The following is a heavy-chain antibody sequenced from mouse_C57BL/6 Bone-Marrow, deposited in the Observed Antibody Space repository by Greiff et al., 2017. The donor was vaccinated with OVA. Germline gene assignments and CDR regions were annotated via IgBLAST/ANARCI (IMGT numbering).Heavy chain of an antibody. Sequence: VQLQQSGAELAKPGASVKLSCKASGYTFTSYWMHWVKQRPGQGLEWIGYINPSSGYTKYNQKFKDKATLPADKSSSTAYMQLSSLTYEDSAVYYCARSHYGNYFDYWGQGTTLTVSS. D-gene: IGHD2-1*01. CDR1: GYTFTSYW. J-gene: IGHJ2*01. CDR2: INPSSGYT. CDR3: ARSHYGNYFDY. V-gene: IGHV1-7*01.